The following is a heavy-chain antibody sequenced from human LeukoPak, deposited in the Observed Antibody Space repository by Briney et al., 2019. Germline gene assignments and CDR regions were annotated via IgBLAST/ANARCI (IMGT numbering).Heavy chain of an antibody. CDR3: ARDEAAADL. J-gene: IGHJ4*02. CDR2: ISSSGSTI. CDR1: GFTFSSYS. D-gene: IGHD6-13*01. Sequence: PGGSLRLSCAASGFTFSSYSMNWVRQAPGKGLEWVSSISSSGSTIYYADSVKGRFTISRDNAKNSLYLQMNSLRAEDTAVYYCARDEAAADLWGQGTLVTVSS. V-gene: IGHV3-48*04.